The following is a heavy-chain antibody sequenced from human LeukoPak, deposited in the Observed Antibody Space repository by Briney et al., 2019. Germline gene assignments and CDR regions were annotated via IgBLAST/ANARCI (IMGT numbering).Heavy chain of an antibody. CDR1: GYTFTSYY. J-gene: IGHJ6*02. D-gene: IGHD3-10*01. V-gene: IGHV1-46*01. CDR2: INPGVGST. CDR3: ARGGPLYGSGVDYYYGMDV. Sequence: GASVKVSCKASGYTFTSYYIHCVRQAPGQELEWMGIINPGVGSTNYAQKFQGRVTMTRDTSTSTVHMELSSLRSEDTAVYYCARGGPLYGSGVDYYYGMDVWGQGTTVTVSS.